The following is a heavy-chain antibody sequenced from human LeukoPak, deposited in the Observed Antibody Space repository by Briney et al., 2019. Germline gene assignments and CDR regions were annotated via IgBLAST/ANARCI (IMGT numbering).Heavy chain of an antibody. Sequence: ASVKVSFKASGYTFTSYDINWVRQATGQGLEWMGWMNPNSGNTGYAQKFQGRVTITWNTSISTAFMDLSSLRSEDTAVYYCARGPSGSWSSRVRYMDVWGKGTTVTVSS. CDR1: GYTFTSYD. D-gene: IGHD6-13*01. CDR2: MNPNSGNT. CDR3: ARGPSGSWSSRVRYMDV. V-gene: IGHV1-8*03. J-gene: IGHJ6*03.